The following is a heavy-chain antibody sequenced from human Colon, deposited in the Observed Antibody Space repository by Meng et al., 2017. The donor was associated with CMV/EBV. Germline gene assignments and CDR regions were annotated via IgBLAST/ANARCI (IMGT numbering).Heavy chain of an antibody. D-gene: IGHD1-26*01. CDR3: ARVGVNKPFDY. CDR2: IKDDGSKT. V-gene: IGHV3-7*01. Sequence: GGSLRLSCAASGFDFSNYWMSWVRQAPGKGLEWVANIKDDGSKTQYAESLRGRFTISRDNAKSSLFLQINSLRPADTAVFFCARVGVNKPFDYWGQGTLVTVSS. CDR1: GFDFSNYW. J-gene: IGHJ4*02.